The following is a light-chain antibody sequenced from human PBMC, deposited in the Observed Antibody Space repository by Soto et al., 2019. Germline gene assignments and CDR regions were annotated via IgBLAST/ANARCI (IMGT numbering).Light chain of an antibody. V-gene: IGLV2-14*03. CDR1: SNDVGAFNY. CDR2: GVS. CDR3: SSYTTSNTCV. Sequence: QSALTQPRSVSGSPGQSITISCTGSSNDVGAFNYVSWYRHSPGEAPKVLIRGVSIRPSGVSIRFSASKSANTASLTISGLQAEDEALYYCSSYTTSNTCVFGGGTKVTVL. J-gene: IGLJ3*02.